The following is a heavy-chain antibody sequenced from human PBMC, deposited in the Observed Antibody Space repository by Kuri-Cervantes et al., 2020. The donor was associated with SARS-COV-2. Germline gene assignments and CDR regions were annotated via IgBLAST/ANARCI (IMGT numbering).Heavy chain of an antibody. CDR3: ARDLSSGLWAFDY. Sequence: GESLKISCAASGFNFSSYSINWVRQAPRKGLEWVSSISGTGNYIYYADSLKGRFTISRDNAKNSLYLQMNSLRAEDTAVYYCARDLSSGLWAFDYWGQGTLVTVSS. D-gene: IGHD5-18*01. CDR1: GFNFSSYS. V-gene: IGHV3-21*01. CDR2: ISGTGNYI. J-gene: IGHJ4*02.